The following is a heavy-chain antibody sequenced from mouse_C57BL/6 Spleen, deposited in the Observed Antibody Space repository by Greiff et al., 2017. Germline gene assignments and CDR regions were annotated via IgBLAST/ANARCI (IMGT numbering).Heavy chain of an antibody. CDR2: ISGGGGNT. J-gene: IGHJ3*01. CDR3: ARTSAWFAY. V-gene: IGHV5-9*01. CDR1: GFTFSSYT. Sequence: DVQLVESGGGLVKPGGSLKLSCAASGFTFSSYTMSWVRQTPEKRLEWVATISGGGGNTYYPDSVKGRFTISRDNAKNTLYLQMSSLRSEDTALYYCARTSAWFAYWGQGTLVTVSA. D-gene: IGHD3-2*02.